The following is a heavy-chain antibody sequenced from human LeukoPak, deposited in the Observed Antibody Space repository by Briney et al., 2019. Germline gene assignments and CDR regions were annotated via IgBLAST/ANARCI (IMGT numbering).Heavy chain of an antibody. Sequence: PGGSLRLSCAASGFTFSSYAMSWVRQAPGKGLEWVSAISGSGGSTYYADSVKGRFTISRDNSKNTLYLQMNSLRAEDTAVYYCAKNGLRLLEWLLSRDAFDIWGQGTMVTVSS. CDR2: ISGSGGST. CDR1: GFTFSSYA. D-gene: IGHD3-3*01. J-gene: IGHJ3*02. V-gene: IGHV3-23*01. CDR3: AKNGLRLLEWLLSRDAFDI.